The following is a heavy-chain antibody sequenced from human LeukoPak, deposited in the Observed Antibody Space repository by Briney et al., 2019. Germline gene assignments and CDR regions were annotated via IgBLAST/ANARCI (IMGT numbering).Heavy chain of an antibody. CDR1: GGSISSSGYY. V-gene: IGHV4-30-4*08. CDR3: ARIGSIRIRSSGSDY. D-gene: IGHD3-22*01. J-gene: IGHJ4*02. CDR2: IYYSGST. Sequence: PLETLSLTCIVSGGSISSSGYYWGWIRQPPGKGLEWIGYIYYSGSTYYNPSLKSRVTISVDTSKNQFSLKLSSVTAADTAVYYCARIGSIRIRSSGSDYWGQGTLVTVSS.